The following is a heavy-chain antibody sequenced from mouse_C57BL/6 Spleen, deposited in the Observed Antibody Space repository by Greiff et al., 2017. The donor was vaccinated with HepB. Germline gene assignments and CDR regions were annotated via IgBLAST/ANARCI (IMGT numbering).Heavy chain of an antibody. Sequence: QVQLQQSGPELVKPGASVKISCKASGYAFSSSWMNWVKQRPGKGLEWIGRIYPGDGDTNYNGKFKGKATLTADKSSSTAYMQLSSLTSEDSAVYFCAREYGYDGGWFAYWGQGTLVTVSA. CDR1: GYAFSSSW. CDR3: AREYGYDGGWFAY. CDR2: IYPGDGDT. V-gene: IGHV1-82*01. J-gene: IGHJ3*01. D-gene: IGHD2-2*01.